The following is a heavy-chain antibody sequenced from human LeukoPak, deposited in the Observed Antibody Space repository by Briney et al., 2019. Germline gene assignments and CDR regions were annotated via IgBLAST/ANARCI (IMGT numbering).Heavy chain of an antibody. J-gene: IGHJ4*02. CDR3: ARVGDGYNYPFGYYFDY. CDR2: IYYSGST. D-gene: IGHD5-24*01. CDR1: GGSISSGGYY. V-gene: IGHV4-31*03. Sequence: PSQTLSLTCTVSGGSISSGGYYWSWIRQHPGKGLEWIGYIYYSGSTYYDPSLKSRVTISVDTSKNQFSLKLSSVTAADTAVYYCARVGDGYNYPFGYYFDYWGQGTLVTVSS.